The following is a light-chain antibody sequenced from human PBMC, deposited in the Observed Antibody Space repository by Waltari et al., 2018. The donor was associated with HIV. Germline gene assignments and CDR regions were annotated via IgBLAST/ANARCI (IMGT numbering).Light chain of an antibody. Sequence: IVMTQSPATLSVSTGERVTLSSRASQSISNDLAWYQQKPGQAPRLLVYGASTRATGIPARFSGSGSGTEFTLTISSLQSEDFAVYYCQQYNNWPPKTFGQGTRLEIK. CDR1: QSISND. CDR3: QQYNNWPPKT. CDR2: GAS. J-gene: IGKJ5*01. V-gene: IGKV3-15*01.